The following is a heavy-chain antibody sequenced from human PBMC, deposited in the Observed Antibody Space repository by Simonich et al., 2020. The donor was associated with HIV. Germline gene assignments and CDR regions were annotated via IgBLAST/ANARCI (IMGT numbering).Heavy chain of an antibody. CDR3: ARQPRIAAAGGGWFDP. J-gene: IGHJ5*02. CDR2: IYYSGTT. V-gene: IGHV4-59*01. D-gene: IGHD6-13*01. Sequence: QVQLQESGPGLVKPSETLSLTCTVSGGSFSTYYWSWIRQPPGKGREWIGYIYYSGTTNYNPSLKSRVTISVDTSKKQFSLKLSSVTAADTAVYYCARQPRIAAAGGGWFDPWGQGTLVTVSS. CDR1: GGSFSTYY.